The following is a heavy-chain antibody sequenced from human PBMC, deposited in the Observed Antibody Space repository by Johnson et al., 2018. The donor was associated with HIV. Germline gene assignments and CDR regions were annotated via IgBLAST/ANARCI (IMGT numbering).Heavy chain of an antibody. D-gene: IGHD6-19*01. V-gene: IGHV3-23*04. CDR1: GFDFKSYA. CDR3: ASGIAVAGTLLDAFDI. Sequence: MPLVESGGGFVQPGGSLRISCAASGFDFKSYAMTWVRQAPGKGLEWVSSIRYSGDTTYYADSVKDRFTISRDNSKNTLYLQMNSLRAEDTAVYYSASGIAVAGTLLDAFDIWGQGTMVTVSS. CDR2: IRYSGDTT. J-gene: IGHJ3*02.